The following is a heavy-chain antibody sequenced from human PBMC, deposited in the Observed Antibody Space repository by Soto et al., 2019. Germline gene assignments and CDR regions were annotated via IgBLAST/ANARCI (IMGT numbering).Heavy chain of an antibody. Sequence: PSETLSLTCTVSGGSVSSGSYYWSWIRQPPGKGLEWIGYIYYSGSTNYNPSLKSRVTISLDTSKNQFSLKLSSVTAADTAVYYCARGEVEARKYYYYGMDVWGQGTTVTVSS. V-gene: IGHV4-61*01. CDR1: GGSVSSGSYY. D-gene: IGHD2-15*01. CDR3: ARGEVEARKYYYYGMDV. CDR2: IYYSGST. J-gene: IGHJ6*02.